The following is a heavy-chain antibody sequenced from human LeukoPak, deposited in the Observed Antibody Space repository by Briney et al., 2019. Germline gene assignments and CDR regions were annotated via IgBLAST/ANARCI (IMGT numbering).Heavy chain of an antibody. Sequence: SETLSLTCTVSGDPITSYYWSWIRQPAGKGLEWIGRIYTGGSTNYKPTLKSRVTMSVDTSKNQFSLKLSSVTAADTAVYYCARGRYYGSGSYYKWKHSPMEGWGQGTLVTVSS. CDR3: ARGRYYGSGSYYKWKHSPMEG. V-gene: IGHV4-4*07. CDR1: GDPITSYY. D-gene: IGHD3-10*01. J-gene: IGHJ4*02. CDR2: IYTGGST.